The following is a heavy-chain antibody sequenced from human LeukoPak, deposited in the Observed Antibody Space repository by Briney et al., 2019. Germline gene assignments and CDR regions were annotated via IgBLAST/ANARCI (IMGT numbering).Heavy chain of an antibody. CDR3: ARPLFIGQLDLEKAFDI. CDR2: INAGNGNT. D-gene: IGHD6-13*01. CDR1: GYTFTSYA. J-gene: IGHJ3*02. Sequence: ASVKVSCKASGYTFTSYAMHWVRQAPGQRLEWMGWINAGNGNTKYSQKFQGRVTITRDTSASTAYMELSSLRAEDTAVYYCARPLFIGQLDLEKAFDIWGQGTMVTVSS. V-gene: IGHV1-3*01.